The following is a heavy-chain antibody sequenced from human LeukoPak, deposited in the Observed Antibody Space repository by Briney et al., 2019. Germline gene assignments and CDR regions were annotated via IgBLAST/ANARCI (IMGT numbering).Heavy chain of an antibody. J-gene: IGHJ4*02. D-gene: IGHD4-17*01. Sequence: GGSLRLSCAASGFTFSDYYMSWIRQAPGKGLEWVSYISSSSSYTNYADSVKGRLTISRDNAKNSLYLQMNSLGAEDTAVYYCARTTTVTNFEYYFDYWGQGTLVTVSS. V-gene: IGHV3-11*06. CDR1: GFTFSDYY. CDR3: ARTTTVTNFEYYFDY. CDR2: ISSSSSYT.